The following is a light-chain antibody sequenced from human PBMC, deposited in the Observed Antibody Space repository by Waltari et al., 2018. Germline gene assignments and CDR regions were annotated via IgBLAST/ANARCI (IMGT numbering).Light chain of an antibody. J-gene: IGLJ2*01. CDR1: NIGSKS. V-gene: IGLV3-21*02. CDR2: DGS. CDR3: QLWDSSPV. Sequence: SYVLTQPPSVSVAPGQTARISCVGNNIGSKSVNWYQQKAGQAPVLVVYDGSARPSGIPGRFSGSNSGNTATLTISRVEAGDEADYSCQLWDSSPVVGGGTKLTVL.